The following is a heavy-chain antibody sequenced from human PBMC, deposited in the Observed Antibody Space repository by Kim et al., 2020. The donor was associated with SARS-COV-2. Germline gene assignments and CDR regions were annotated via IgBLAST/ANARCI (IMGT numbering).Heavy chain of an antibody. J-gene: IGHJ4*02. CDR3: ARWADARDSSEYYFDY. V-gene: IGHV4-34*01. D-gene: IGHD3-22*01. Sequence: SLKSRVTISVDTSKNQFSLKLSSVTAADTAVYYCARWADARDSSEYYFDYWGQGTLVTVSS.